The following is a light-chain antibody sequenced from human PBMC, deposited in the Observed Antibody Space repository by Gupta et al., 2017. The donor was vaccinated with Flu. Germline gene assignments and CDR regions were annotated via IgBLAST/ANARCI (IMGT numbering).Light chain of an antibody. Sequence: DIVMNQSQDSVAVSLGEGATVHCKSSQSLLYSSNNKNYLAWYQQKPGQPPRLLIYWGSTRESGVPDRFSGRGSATDFKLTISSLKAEHVAIYYCRQGVNTPLTFGGGTKVELK. J-gene: IGKJ4*01. CDR1: QSLLYSSNNKNY. CDR2: WGS. V-gene: IGKV4-1*01. CDR3: RQGVNTPLT.